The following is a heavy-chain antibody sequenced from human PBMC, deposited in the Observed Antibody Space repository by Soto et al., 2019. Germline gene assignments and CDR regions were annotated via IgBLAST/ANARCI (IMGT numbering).Heavy chain of an antibody. D-gene: IGHD3-22*01. Sequence: GESLKTDCQGSGYRFPSCWLGWVRQLPGKGLEWMGIIYPGDSDTRYSPSFQGQATISADKSISTAYPQWSSLKAPDTAMYDCSRGAITMIVVVIPDAFDIWGQGTMVTVSS. CDR1: GYRFPSCW. CDR2: IYPGDSDT. CDR3: SRGAITMIVVVIPDAFDI. J-gene: IGHJ3*02. V-gene: IGHV5-51*01.